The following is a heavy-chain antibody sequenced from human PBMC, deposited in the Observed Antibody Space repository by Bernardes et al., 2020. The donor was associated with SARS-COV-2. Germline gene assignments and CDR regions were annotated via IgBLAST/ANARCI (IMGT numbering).Heavy chain of an antibody. D-gene: IGHD2-8*01. CDR3: ATGRDYYNGD. V-gene: IGHV3-74*01. J-gene: IGHJ3*01. CDR1: GFTFTSYW. CDR2: INTDGTNT. Sequence: SLRLSCAASGFTFTSYWIHWIRQAPGEGLVWVSRINTDGTNTNYADSVWGRFTVTRDNAKNTAYLQLTGLRVDDTAVYYCATGRDYYNGDWGQGTMVTVSS.